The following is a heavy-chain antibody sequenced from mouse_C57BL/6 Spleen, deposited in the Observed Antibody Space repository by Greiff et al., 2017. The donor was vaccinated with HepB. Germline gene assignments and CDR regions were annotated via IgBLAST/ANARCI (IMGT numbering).Heavy chain of an antibody. CDR2: IDPEDGET. Sequence: EVQLQQSGAELVKPGASVKLSCTASGFNIKDNYMHWVNQRTKQGLEWIGRIDPEDGETKYAPNYQGKATITADTSSNTAYRQLSSLSSEDTAVYYCALWLRLSRYFDYWGQGTTLTVSS. V-gene: IGHV14-2*01. CDR3: ALWLRLSRYFDY. J-gene: IGHJ2*01. D-gene: IGHD2-2*01. CDR1: GFNIKDNY.